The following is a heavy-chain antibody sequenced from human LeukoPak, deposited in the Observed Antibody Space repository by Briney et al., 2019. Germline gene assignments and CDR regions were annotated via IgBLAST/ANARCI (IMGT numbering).Heavy chain of an antibody. Sequence: ASAKVSCKASGYTFTSYAMHWVRQAPGQRLEWMGWINAGNGNTKYSQKFQGRVTITRDTSASTAYMELSSLRSEDTAVYYCAKGKANSWEHPRDRDYFDYWGQGTLVTVSS. J-gene: IGHJ4*02. CDR3: AKGKANSWEHPRDRDYFDY. CDR2: INAGNGNT. CDR1: GYTFTSYA. V-gene: IGHV1-3*01. D-gene: IGHD6-13*01.